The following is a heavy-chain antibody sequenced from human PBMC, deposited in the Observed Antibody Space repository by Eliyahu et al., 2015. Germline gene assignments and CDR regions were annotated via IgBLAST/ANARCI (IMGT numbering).Heavy chain of an antibody. CDR3: ARRAAPDWFDP. J-gene: IGHJ5*02. CDR2: IYYSGST. D-gene: IGHD6-13*01. Sequence: QVQLQESGPGLVKPSETLSLTCPVSGGSISSYYWSWIRQPPGKGLEWIGYIYYSGSTNYNPSLKSRVTISGDTSKNQFSLKLSSVTAADTAVYYCARRAAPDWFDPWGQGTLVTVSS. CDR1: GGSISSYY. V-gene: IGHV4-59*08.